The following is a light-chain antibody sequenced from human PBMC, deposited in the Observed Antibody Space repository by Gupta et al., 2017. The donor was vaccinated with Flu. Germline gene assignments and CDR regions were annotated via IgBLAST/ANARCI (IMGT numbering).Light chain of an antibody. V-gene: IGLV1-44*01. CDR3: AAWDDSLNGSNWV. Sequence: QSVLTQPPSASGTPGQRVTISCSGSSPNIGSNTVNWYQQLPGTAPKLLIYSNNQRPSGVPDRFSGSKSGTSASLAISGPQSEDEADYYCAAWDDSLNGSNWVFGGGTKLTVL. J-gene: IGLJ3*02. CDR2: SNN. CDR1: SPNIGSNT.